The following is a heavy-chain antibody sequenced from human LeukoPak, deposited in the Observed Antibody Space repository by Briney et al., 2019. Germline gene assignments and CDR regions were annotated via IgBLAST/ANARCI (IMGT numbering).Heavy chain of an antibody. CDR2: ISSSSSTI. D-gene: IGHD4-23*01. V-gene: IGHV3-48*04. CDR3: ARGRPHGNDY. Sequence: PGGSLRLSCAAPGFTFSSYSMNWVRQAPGKGLEWVSYISSSSSTIYYADSVKGRFSISRDNAKNTLYLQMNSLRVEDTAVYYCARGRPHGNDYWGQGTLVTVSS. J-gene: IGHJ4*02. CDR1: GFTFSSYS.